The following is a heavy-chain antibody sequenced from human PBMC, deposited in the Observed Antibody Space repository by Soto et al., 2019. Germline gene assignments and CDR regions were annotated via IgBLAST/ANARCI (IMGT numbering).Heavy chain of an antibody. Sequence: QVQLVQSGAEVKKPGASVKVSCKASGYTFTSYDINWVRQAAGQGLEWLGGMNPSSGNKAYAQNFQGRVTMTTNTAISTAYLELPSLTAADTAEYYCDRVGASRGAFDIWGRGTLVTVTS. D-gene: IGHD3-16*01. CDR1: GYTFTSYD. J-gene: IGHJ3*02. CDR3: DRVGASRGAFDI. V-gene: IGHV1-8*01. CDR2: MNPSSGNK.